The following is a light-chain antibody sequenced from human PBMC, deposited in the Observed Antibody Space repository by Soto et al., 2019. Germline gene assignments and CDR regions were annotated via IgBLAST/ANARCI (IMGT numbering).Light chain of an antibody. CDR3: AAWDDSLYGVV. Sequence: QSARTQPPSASGTPGQRVTISCSGSGSNVGSNSVNWYQHFPGTAPKVLIYRSTQRPSGVPDRFSGSKSGTSASLAISGLQSEDEADYYCAAWDDSLYGVVFGGGTKVTVL. CDR1: GSNVGSNS. J-gene: IGLJ2*01. CDR2: RST. V-gene: IGLV1-44*01.